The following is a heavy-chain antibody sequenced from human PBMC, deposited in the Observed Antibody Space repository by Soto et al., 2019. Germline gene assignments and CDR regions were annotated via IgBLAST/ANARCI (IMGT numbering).Heavy chain of an antibody. CDR2: MYPSGGT. D-gene: IGHD2-8*01. Sequence: SETLSLTCTVSGVSIGGSNGWTWVRQAPGKGLEWIGEMYPSGGTTYNPALQNRVTISVDNSKNHLSLTLTSVTAADTAVYYCARCLHCSNGGRFDPWGRGALVTVSS. V-gene: IGHV4-4*02. CDR3: ARCLHCSNGGRFDP. J-gene: IGHJ5*02. CDR1: GVSIGGSNG.